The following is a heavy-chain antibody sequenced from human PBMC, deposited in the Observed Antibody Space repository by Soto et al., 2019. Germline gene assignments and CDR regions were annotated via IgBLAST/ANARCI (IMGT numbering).Heavy chain of an antibody. CDR2: INPNSGGT. CDR1: GYTFTGYY. D-gene: IGHD3-22*01. Sequence: ASVKVSCKASGYTFTGYYMHWVRQAPGQGLEWMGWINPNSGGTNYAQKFQGRVTMTRDTSISTAYMELSRLRSDDTAVYYCARVFQYYDSSGLNWFDPRGQGTLVTVSS. V-gene: IGHV1-2*02. J-gene: IGHJ5*02. CDR3: ARVFQYYDSSGLNWFDP.